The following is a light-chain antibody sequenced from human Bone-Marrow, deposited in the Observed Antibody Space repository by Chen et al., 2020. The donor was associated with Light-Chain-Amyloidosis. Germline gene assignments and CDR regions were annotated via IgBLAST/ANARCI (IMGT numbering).Light chain of an antibody. V-gene: IGLV2-14*01. CDR1: SSDVGGDNH. CDR3: SSYTITNTLV. Sequence: QSALTQPASVSGSPGQSITISCTGTSSDVGGDNHVSWYQQHPDKAPKLMIYEVTNRPSWVPARFSGSKSDTTASLTISELQPEDEADYFCSSYTITNTLVFGSGTRVTVL. J-gene: IGLJ1*01. CDR2: EVT.